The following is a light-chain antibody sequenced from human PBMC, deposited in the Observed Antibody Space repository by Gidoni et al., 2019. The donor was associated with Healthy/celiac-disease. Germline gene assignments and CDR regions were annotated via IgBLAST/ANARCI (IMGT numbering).Light chain of an antibody. CDR2: DAS. CDR3: QHLGT. J-gene: IGKJ1*01. V-gene: IGKV3-11*01. Sequence: DIVLTQSPATLSLSPGERATLSCRASQSVSSYLAWYQQKPGQAPRLLIYDASNRATGIPARFSGSGSGTDFTLTISSLEPEDFAVYYCQHLGTFGQGSKVEIK. CDR1: QSVSSY.